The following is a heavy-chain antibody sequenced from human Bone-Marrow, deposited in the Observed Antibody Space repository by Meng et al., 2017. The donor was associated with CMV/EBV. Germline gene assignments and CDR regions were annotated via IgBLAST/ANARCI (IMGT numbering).Heavy chain of an antibody. CDR3: ARGLAVAGTKASLDAFVI. D-gene: IGHD6-19*01. CDR1: GFTFDDYT. J-gene: IGHJ3*02. Sequence: GESLKISCAASGFTFDDYTMHWVRQATGKGLEWVSAIGTAGDTYSPGSVKGRFTISRENAKSSLYLQMNNLRAGDTAVYYCARGLAVAGTKASLDAFVIWGQGPRVTGSS. V-gene: IGHV3-13*01. CDR2: IGTAGDT.